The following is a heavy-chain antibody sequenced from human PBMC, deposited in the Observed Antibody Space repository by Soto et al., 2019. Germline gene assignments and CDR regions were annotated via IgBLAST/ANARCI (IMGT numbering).Heavy chain of an antibody. CDR3: AHRVLRTVFGLVTTTAIYFDF. V-gene: IGHV2-5*02. CDR2: IYWDDDK. CDR1: GFSLTTSGVG. D-gene: IGHD3-3*01. Sequence: QITLNESGPTVVSPTETLTLTCRFSGFSLTTSGVGVGWIRQSPGKAPEWLALIYWDDDKRYSASLKSRPTITKDTSKNQVVLTVSDLDPTDTATYYCAHRVLRTVFGLVTTTAIYFDFWGQGTPVAVSS. J-gene: IGHJ4*02.